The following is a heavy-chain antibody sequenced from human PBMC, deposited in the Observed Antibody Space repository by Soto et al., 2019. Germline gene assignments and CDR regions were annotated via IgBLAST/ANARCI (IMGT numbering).Heavy chain of an antibody. D-gene: IGHD1-26*01. J-gene: IGHJ4*02. CDR2: ISPDGTNK. CDR3: ARVGSGGGGDY. Sequence: PGGSLRLSCVASGFIFSGSAMYWVRQAPGKGLEWVGVISPDGTNKYYVDSVKGRFSISGDDSENTLFLQMNSLRPDDTAVYYCARVGSGGGGDYWGQGSLVTVPS. V-gene: IGHV3-30*04. CDR1: GFIFSGSA.